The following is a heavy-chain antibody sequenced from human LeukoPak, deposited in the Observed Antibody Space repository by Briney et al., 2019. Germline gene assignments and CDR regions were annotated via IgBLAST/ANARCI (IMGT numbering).Heavy chain of an antibody. J-gene: IGHJ5*02. CDR1: GGSTSSGSYF. Sequence: SETLSLTCTVSGGSTSSGSYFWSWIRQHPGKGLEWIGYIHYSGSTYNNPSLKSRVIISVDTSKNQLSLKLSSVTAADTAVYYCARDGCSGPSCHGNWFDPWGQGTLVTVSS. CDR2: IHYSGST. D-gene: IGHD2-2*01. CDR3: ARDGCSGPSCHGNWFDP. V-gene: IGHV4-31*03.